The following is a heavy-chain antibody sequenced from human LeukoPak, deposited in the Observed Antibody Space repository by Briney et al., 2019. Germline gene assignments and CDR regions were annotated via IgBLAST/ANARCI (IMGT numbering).Heavy chain of an antibody. V-gene: IGHV5-51*01. CDR3: ATHSHYYDSSGYYYYYYYGMDV. D-gene: IGHD3-22*01. J-gene: IGHJ6*02. Sequence: KVGESLKISCKGSGYSFSNYWIGWVRQMPGKGLEWMGIIYPGDSDTRYSPSFQGQVTISADKSISTAYLQWSSLKASDTAMYYCATHSHYYDSSGYYYYYYYGMDVWGQGTTVTVSS. CDR2: IYPGDSDT. CDR1: GYSFSNYW.